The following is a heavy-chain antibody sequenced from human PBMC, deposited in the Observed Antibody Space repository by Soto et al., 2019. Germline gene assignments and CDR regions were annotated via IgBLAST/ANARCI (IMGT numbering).Heavy chain of an antibody. CDR2: IYSSGNI. CDR3: ARDSGMIRGNYGMDV. D-gene: IGHD3-10*01. Sequence: LRLSCAASGFIVRSNYMTWVRQAPGKGLEWVSVIYSSGNIYYPDSVKGRFTTSRDNSQNTFFLQMNSLRAEDTAVYYCARDSGMIRGNYGMDVWGQGTTVTVSS. V-gene: IGHV3-53*01. CDR1: GFIVRSNY. J-gene: IGHJ6*02.